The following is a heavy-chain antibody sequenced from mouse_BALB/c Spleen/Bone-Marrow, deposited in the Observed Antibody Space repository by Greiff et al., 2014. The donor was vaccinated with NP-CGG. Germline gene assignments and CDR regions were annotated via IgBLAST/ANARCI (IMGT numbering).Heavy chain of an antibody. V-gene: IGHV2-9*02. CDR2: IWADGST. J-gene: IGHJ4*01. D-gene: IGHD1-2*01. Sequence: QVQLKESGPGLVAPSQSLSITCTVSGFSLTNYGVHWVRQPPGKGLEWVGVIWADGSTNYNSALMSRLSISKDNSKSQVFFKMNSLQTDDTAMYYCARITTATWAMDYWGQGTSVTVSS. CDR3: ARITTATWAMDY. CDR1: GFSLTNYG.